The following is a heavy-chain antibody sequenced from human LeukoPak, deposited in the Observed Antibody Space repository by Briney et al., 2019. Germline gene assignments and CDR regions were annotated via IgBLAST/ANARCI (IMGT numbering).Heavy chain of an antibody. V-gene: IGHV3-64*01. J-gene: IGHJ4*02. Sequence: GGSLRLSCAASGFTFSSYAMHWVRQAPGKGLEYVSAIKRNGGSTYDANSVKGSFTISRDNSKPTLYLQMGSLRAEDMAVYYCETGWFGESLYFDYWGQGTLVTVPS. CDR1: GFTFSSYA. CDR3: ETGWFGESLYFDY. D-gene: IGHD3-10*01. CDR2: IKRNGGST.